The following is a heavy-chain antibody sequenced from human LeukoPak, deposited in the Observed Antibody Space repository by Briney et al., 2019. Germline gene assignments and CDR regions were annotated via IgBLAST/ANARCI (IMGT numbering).Heavy chain of an antibody. CDR3: AKDFMK. Sequence: GGSLRLSCAASGFTFSSYAMHWVRQAPGKGLEWVAVISYDGSNKYYADSVKGRFTISRDNSKNTLYLQMNSLRAEDTAIYYCAKDFMKGGQGTLVTVSS. D-gene: IGHD3-16*01. V-gene: IGHV3-30-3*01. CDR2: ISYDGSNK. J-gene: IGHJ4*02. CDR1: GFTFSSYA.